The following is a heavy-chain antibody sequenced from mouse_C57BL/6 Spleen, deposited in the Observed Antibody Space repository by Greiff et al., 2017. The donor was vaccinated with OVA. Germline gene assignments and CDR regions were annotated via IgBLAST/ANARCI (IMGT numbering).Heavy chain of an antibody. CDR1: GYTFTDYE. V-gene: IGHV1-15*01. CDR3: TRDSSGYYLAWFAY. D-gene: IGHD3-2*02. CDR2: IDPETGGT. Sequence: QVQLQQSGAELVRPGASVTLSCKASGYTFTDYEMHWVKQTPVHGLEWIGAIDPETGGTAYNQKFKGKAILTADKSSSTAYMELRSLTSEDSAVYYGTRDSSGYYLAWFAYWGQGTLVTVSA. J-gene: IGHJ3*01.